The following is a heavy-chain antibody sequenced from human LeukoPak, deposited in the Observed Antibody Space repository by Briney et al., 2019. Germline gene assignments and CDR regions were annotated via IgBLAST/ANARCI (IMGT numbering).Heavy chain of an antibody. CDR3: AKDFGEYCSSTSCYIYAFDI. V-gene: IGHV3-23*01. CDR1: GFTFSRRW. Sequence: GGSLRLSCAASGFTFSRRWMSWVRQAPGKGLEWVSAINGSGGSAYYADSVKGRFTISRDNSKNTLYLQMNSLRAEDTAVYYCAKDFGEYCSSTSCYIYAFDIWGQGTMVTVSS. D-gene: IGHD2-2*02. CDR2: INGSGGSA. J-gene: IGHJ3*02.